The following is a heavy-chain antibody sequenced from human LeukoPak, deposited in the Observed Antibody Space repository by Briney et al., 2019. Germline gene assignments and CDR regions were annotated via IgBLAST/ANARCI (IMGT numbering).Heavy chain of an antibody. CDR3: ARLGSGPRYYFDY. CDR1: GFTFSNHG. V-gene: IGHV3-7*01. CDR2: IKQDGSEK. D-gene: IGHD1-14*01. J-gene: IGHJ4*02. Sequence: GGSLRLSCAASGFTFSNHGMHWVRQAPGKGLEWVANIKQDGSEKYYVDPVKGRFTISRDNAKNSLYLQMNSLRAEDTAVYYCARLGSGPRYYFDYWGQGTLVTVSS.